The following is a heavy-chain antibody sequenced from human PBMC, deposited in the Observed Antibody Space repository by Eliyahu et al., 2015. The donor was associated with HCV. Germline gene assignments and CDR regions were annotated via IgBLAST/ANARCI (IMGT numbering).Heavy chain of an antibody. J-gene: IGHJ4*02. CDR1: DFTFSSXG. V-gene: IGHV3-33*01. Sequence: QVQLVESGGGVVQPGRSLXLSCAASDFTFSSXGMHWVRQAPGKGLEWVALIWYDGSNKYHTDSVKGRFTISRDNSKNMLYLQMNSLRAEDTAVYYCAREDCSSSRCSFDYWGQGTLVTVSS. CDR3: AREDCSSSRCSFDY. D-gene: IGHD2-2*01. CDR2: IWYDGSNK.